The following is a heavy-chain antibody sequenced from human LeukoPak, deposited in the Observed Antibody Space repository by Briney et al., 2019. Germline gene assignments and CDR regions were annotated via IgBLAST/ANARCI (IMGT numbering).Heavy chain of an antibody. V-gene: IGHV1-69*05. CDR1: GGTFSTYS. CDR2: VIPIFGTT. Sequence: GASVKVSCKVSGGTFSTYSISWVRQAPGQGLEWMGRVIPIFGTTNYAQKFQGRVTITTDESTSTAYMELSLGSEDTAIYFCAVDYCRSTSCYVDYWGQGTLITVSS. CDR3: AVDYCRSTSCYVDY. D-gene: IGHD2-2*01. J-gene: IGHJ4*02.